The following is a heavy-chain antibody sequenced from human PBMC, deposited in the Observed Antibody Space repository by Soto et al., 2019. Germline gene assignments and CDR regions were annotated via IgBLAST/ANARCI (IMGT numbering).Heavy chain of an antibody. CDR3: ARSNVDTYGMDV. V-gene: IGHV3-33*01. D-gene: IGHD5-18*01. CDR1: GFTFSSYG. CDR2: IWYDGSNK. J-gene: IGHJ6*02. Sequence: GGSLRLSCAASGFTFSSYGMHWVRQAPGKGLEWVAVIWYDGSNKYYADSVKGRFTISRDNSKNTLYLQMNSLRAEDTAVYYCARSNVDTYGMDVWGQGTTVTVSS.